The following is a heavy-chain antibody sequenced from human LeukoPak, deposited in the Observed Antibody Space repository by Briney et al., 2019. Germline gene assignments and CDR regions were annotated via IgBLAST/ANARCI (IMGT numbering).Heavy chain of an antibody. Sequence: GGSLRLSCAASGFTFSSYAMSWVRQAPGKGLEWVANIKQDGSEKYYVDSVKGRFTISRDNAKNSLYLQMNSLRAEDTAVYYCARDSIWGQGTLVTVSS. CDR3: ARDSI. CDR2: IKQDGSEK. J-gene: IGHJ4*02. V-gene: IGHV3-7*01. D-gene: IGHD5-24*01. CDR1: GFTFSSYA.